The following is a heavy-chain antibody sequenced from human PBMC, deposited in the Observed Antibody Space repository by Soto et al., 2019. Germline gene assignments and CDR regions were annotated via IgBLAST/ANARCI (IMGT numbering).Heavy chain of an antibody. CDR3: VRLYRAAFAY. V-gene: IGHV4-59*01. CDR2: IYYSGST. CDR1: GGSISSYY. D-gene: IGHD2-15*01. Sequence: QVQLQESGPGLVKPSETLSLTCTVSGGSISSYYWSWIRQPPGRGLEWIGYIYYSGSTNYNPSLXTXVXTXXDPSQTQSPLMLPSAPAAATAVYYCVRLYRAAFAYSGAGTLRTASS. J-gene: IGHJ4*02.